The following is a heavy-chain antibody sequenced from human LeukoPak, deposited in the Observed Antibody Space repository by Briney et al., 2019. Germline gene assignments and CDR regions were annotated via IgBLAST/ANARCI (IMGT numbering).Heavy chain of an antibody. V-gene: IGHV4-31*03. J-gene: IGHJ5*02. CDR2: IYYSGST. Sequence: PSGTLSLTCTVSGGSISSGGYYWSWIRQHPGRGLEWIGYIYYSGSTYYNPSLKSRVTISVDTSKNQFSLKLSSVTAADTAVYYCARCGGGTIAAAGTGWFDPWGQGTLVTVSS. CDR1: GGSISSGGYY. CDR3: ARCGGGTIAAAGTGWFDP. D-gene: IGHD6-13*01.